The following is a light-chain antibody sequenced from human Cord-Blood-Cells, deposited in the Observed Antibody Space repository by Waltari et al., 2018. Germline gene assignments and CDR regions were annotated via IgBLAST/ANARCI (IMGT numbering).Light chain of an antibody. Sequence: QSALTQPAPVSGPPGQSITISRTGPSSDVGSYNLVTRYQQHPGKAPKLTIYEGSNRPSGVSNRFSGSKSGNTASLAISGLQAEDEADYYCCSYAGSSTFVVFGGGTKLTVL. CDR3: CSYAGSSTFVV. CDR1: SSDVGSYNL. J-gene: IGLJ2*01. V-gene: IGLV2-23*03. CDR2: EGS.